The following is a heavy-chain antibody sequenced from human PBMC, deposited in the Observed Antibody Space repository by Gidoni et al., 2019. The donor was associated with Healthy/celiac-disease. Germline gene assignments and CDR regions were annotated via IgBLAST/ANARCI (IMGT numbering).Heavy chain of an antibody. CDR3: AGSHGDYDHGYNWFDP. V-gene: IGHV1-69*01. D-gene: IGHD4-17*01. CDR1: GGTFRRYA. Sequence: QVQLVQSGAEVKKPGASVKVSCTASGGTFRRYAISWVRQAPGQGRGWMGGIIPIFGTANYAQKFQGRVTITADESTSTAYMELSSLRPEDTAVYYCAGSHGDYDHGYNWFDPWGHGTLVTVSS. J-gene: IGHJ5*02. CDR2: IIPIFGTA.